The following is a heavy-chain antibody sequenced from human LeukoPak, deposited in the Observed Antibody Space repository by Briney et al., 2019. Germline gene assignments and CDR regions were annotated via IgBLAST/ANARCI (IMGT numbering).Heavy chain of an antibody. J-gene: IGHJ5*02. V-gene: IGHV4-59*12. CDR1: GGSISSYY. D-gene: IGHD2-15*01. CDR3: ARGGYCSGGSCYRENWFDP. CDR2: IYYSGST. Sequence: SETLSLTCTVSGGSISSYYWSWIRQPPGKGLEWIGYIYYSGSTNYNPSLKSRVTISVDTSKNQFSLKLSSVTAADTAVYYCARGGYCSGGSCYRENWFDPWGQGTLVTVSS.